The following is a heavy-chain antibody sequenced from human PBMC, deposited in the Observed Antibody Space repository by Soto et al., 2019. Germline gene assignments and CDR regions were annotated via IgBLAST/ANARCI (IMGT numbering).Heavy chain of an antibody. CDR3: ARYSSRYNWFDP. V-gene: IGHV4-38-2*01. D-gene: IGHD6-13*01. Sequence: SETLSLTCAVSGCSISSGYYWDWIRQPPGKGLEWIGSIYHSGSTYYNPSLKSRITISVDTSKNHFSLKVTSVTAADTAMYYCARYSSRYNWFDPWGQGTLVTVSS. CDR2: IYHSGST. CDR1: GCSISSGYY. J-gene: IGHJ5*02.